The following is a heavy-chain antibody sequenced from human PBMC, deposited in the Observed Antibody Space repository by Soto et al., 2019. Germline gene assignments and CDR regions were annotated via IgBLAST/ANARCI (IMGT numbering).Heavy chain of an antibody. Sequence: QVQLVESGGGLVKPGESLRLSCAASGFTFSDHYVTWIRQAPGKGLEWVSYISNSGSTIYYADSVKGRFTISRDNAENSLYLQMNSLRAEDTAVYYCAGVGEMTYKDWGQGTLLTVSS. CDR3: AGVGEMTYKD. D-gene: IGHD3-3*01. CDR2: ISNSGSTI. CDR1: GFTFSDHY. J-gene: IGHJ4*02. V-gene: IGHV3-11*01.